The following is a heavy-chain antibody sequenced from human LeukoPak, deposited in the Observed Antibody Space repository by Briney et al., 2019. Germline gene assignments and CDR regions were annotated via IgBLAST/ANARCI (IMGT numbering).Heavy chain of an antibody. Sequence: QPGGSLRLSCAASGFAFSSYGMHWVRQAPGKGLEWVAFIRCDGSDKYYADSVKGRFTISRDNSKNTVYLQMNSMRVEDTAVYCCASLAGDIWGQGTMVTVSS. CDR3: ASLAGDI. CDR2: IRCDGSDK. V-gene: IGHV3-30*02. CDR1: GFAFSSYG. D-gene: IGHD6-19*01. J-gene: IGHJ3*02.